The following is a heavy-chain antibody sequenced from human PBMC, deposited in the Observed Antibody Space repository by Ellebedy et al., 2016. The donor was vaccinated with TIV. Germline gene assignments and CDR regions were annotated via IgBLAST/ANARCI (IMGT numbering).Heavy chain of an antibody. Sequence: MPSETLSLTCTVSGGSISSYYWSWIRQPPGKGLEWIGYISYSGSTNYKSSLKSRVTISVDTSKNQFSLKLSSVTAADTAVYYCARDPAASAFDIWGQGTMVTVSS. J-gene: IGHJ3*02. CDR3: ARDPAASAFDI. CDR1: GGSISSYY. D-gene: IGHD6-25*01. V-gene: IGHV4-59*01. CDR2: ISYSGST.